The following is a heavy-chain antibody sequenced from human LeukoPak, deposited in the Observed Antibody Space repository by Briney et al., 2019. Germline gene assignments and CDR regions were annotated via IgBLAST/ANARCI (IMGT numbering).Heavy chain of an antibody. Sequence: SETVSRTVSGYALTEFSLHWGWHAPGKGLVRGGDCDPEDGETDNAQKFQGRVTMTEDTSTNTAYMELSSLRSEDTGVYYSATEWLYCSGGSGYSFVDYWGQGTLVTVSS. V-gene: IGHV1-24*01. CDR1: GYALTEFS. CDR2: CDPEDGET. D-gene: IGHD2-15*01. J-gene: IGHJ4*02. CDR3: ATEWLYCSGGSGYSFVDY.